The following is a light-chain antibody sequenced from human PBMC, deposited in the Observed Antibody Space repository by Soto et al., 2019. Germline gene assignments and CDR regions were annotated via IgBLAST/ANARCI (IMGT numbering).Light chain of an antibody. J-gene: IGKJ5*01. CDR1: QSVSSSY. V-gene: IGKV3-11*01. CDR3: QQRSNWPPIT. Sequence: EIVLKQSPGTLSLSPGERATISCRAIQSVSSSYLAWYQQKPGQAPRLLIYDASNRATGIPARFSGSGSGTDFTLTISSLEPEDFAVYYCQQRSNWPPITFGQGTRLEIK. CDR2: DAS.